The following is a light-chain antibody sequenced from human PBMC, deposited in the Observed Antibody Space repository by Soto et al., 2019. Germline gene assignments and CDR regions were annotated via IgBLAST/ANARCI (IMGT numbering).Light chain of an antibody. Sequence: QSALTQPASVSGSPGQAITISCTGTSSDVGGYNYVSWYQHHPGKAPKLMIYDVDDRPSGVSNRFSGSKSGNTASLTISGLQAEDEADYFCASYTGSSTVVFGGGTKLTVL. CDR2: DVD. J-gene: IGLJ2*01. CDR3: ASYTGSSTVV. CDR1: SSDVGGYNY. V-gene: IGLV2-14*03.